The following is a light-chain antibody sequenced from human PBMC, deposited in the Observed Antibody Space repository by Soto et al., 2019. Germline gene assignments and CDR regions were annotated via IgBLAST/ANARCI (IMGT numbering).Light chain of an antibody. J-gene: IGKJ1*01. CDR1: QSVSYW. Sequence: DIQMTQSPSTLSTSVGARVTITCRASQSVSYWLAWYQKKPGKAPNLLIYDAPILASGVPSRFSGGGFGTEFTLTISSLQPDDFATYYCQHYNSYSEAFGQGTKVDIK. CDR3: QHYNSYSEA. CDR2: DAP. V-gene: IGKV1-5*01.